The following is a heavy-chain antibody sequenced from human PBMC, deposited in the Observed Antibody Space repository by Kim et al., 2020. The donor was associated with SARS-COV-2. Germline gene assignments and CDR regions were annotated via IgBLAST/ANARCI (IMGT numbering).Heavy chain of an antibody. CDR2: IIPLFGTA. Sequence: SVKVSCKASGGSFSNYAISWARQAPGQGLEWMGGIIPLFGTANYAQKFQGRVTIIADESTTTAYMELSSLRSEDTAVYYCARSPTLNTAMNYWGQGTLVTVSS. D-gene: IGHD5-18*01. V-gene: IGHV1-69*13. CDR1: GGSFSNYA. CDR3: ARSPTLNTAMNY. J-gene: IGHJ4*02.